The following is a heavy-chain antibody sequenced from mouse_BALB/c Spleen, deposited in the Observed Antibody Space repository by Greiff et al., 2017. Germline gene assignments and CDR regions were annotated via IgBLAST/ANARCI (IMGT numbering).Heavy chain of an antibody. CDR2: ISSGGGST. Sequence: EVKLVESGGGLVKPGGSLKLSCAASGFAFSSYDMSWVRQTPEKRLEWVAYISSGGGSTYYPDTVKGRFTISRDNAKNTLYLQMSSLKSEDTAMYYCARHVGITTTYYYAMDYWGQGTSVTVSS. CDR1: GFAFSSYD. CDR3: ARHVGITTTYYYAMDY. J-gene: IGHJ4*01. V-gene: IGHV5-12-1*01. D-gene: IGHD2-4*01.